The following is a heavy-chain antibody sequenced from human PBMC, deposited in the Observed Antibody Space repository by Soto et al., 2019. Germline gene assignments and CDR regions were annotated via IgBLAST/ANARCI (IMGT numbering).Heavy chain of an antibody. CDR2: IVVGSGNT. CDR1: GFTFTSSA. CDR3: AADRYSGYDPSAFDI. D-gene: IGHD5-12*01. J-gene: IGHJ3*02. Sequence: SVKVSCKASGFTFTSSAMQWVRQARGQRLEWIGWIVVGSGNTNYAQKFQERVTITRDMSTSTAYMELSSLRSEDTAVYYCAADRYSGYDPSAFDIWGQGTMVTVSS. V-gene: IGHV1-58*02.